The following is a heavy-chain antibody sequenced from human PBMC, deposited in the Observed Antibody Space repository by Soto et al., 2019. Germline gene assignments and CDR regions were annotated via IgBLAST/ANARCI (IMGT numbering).Heavy chain of an antibody. V-gene: IGHV1-3*04. CDR3: ARDWNWNSKDYYFAY. J-gene: IGHJ4*02. CDR2: ISTLNGDT. CDR1: GYSFTTYA. D-gene: IGHD1-7*01. Sequence: QVQLVQSGAELKKPGASVKISCKASGYSFTTYAIHWVRQAPGQGLEWMGWISTLNGDTRYSQNFQGRFTLTRDTSANTAYIELSRLTSEDTAVYYCARDWNWNSKDYYFAYWGQGTLVTVSS.